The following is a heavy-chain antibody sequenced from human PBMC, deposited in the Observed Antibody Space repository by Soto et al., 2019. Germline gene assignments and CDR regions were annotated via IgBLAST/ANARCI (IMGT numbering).Heavy chain of an antibody. J-gene: IGHJ6*02. D-gene: IGHD6-6*01. V-gene: IGHV3-23*01. Sequence: PGESLKISCAASGFTFSSYAMSRVRQAPGKGLEWVSAISGSGGSTYYADSVKGRFTISRDNSKNTLYLQMNSLRAEDTAVYYCAKDSSSSDYYYGMDVWGQGTTVTVSS. CDR1: GFTFSSYA. CDR2: ISGSGGST. CDR3: AKDSSSSDYYYGMDV.